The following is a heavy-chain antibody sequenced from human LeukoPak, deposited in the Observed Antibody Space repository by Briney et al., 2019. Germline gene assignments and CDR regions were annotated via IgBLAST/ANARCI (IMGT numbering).Heavy chain of an antibody. V-gene: IGHV3-30*18. Sequence: PGGSLRLSCGASGFTFTSNAMSWVRQAPGKGMEWVAVISYDGSNKYYADSVKGRFTISRDNSKNTLYLQMNSLRAEDTAVYYCAKGTEAQIDYWGQGTLVTVSS. J-gene: IGHJ4*02. CDR3: AKGTEAQIDY. CDR2: ISYDGSNK. CDR1: GFTFTSNA.